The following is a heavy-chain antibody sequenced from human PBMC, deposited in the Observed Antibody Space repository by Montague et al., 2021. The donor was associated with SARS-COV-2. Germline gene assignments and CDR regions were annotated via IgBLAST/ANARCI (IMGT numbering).Heavy chain of an antibody. Sequence: SETLSLTCTVSGGSISSSSYYWGWIRQPPGKGLEWIGSIYYSGSTYYNPSPESRVTISVDTSKNQFSLKLSSVTAADTAVYYCARQGSGSYYNWFDPWGQGTLVTVSS. CDR3: ARQGSGSYYNWFDP. CDR2: IYYSGST. CDR1: GGSISSSSYY. V-gene: IGHV4-39*01. J-gene: IGHJ5*02. D-gene: IGHD1-26*01.